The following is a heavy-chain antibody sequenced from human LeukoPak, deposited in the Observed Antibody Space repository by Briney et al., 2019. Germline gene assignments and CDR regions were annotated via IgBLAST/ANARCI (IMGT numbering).Heavy chain of an antibody. CDR1: GGSIGSYY. CDR2: IYYSGST. Sequence: SETLSLTCTVSGGSIGSYYWSWIRQPPGKGLEWIGYIYYSGSTNYNPSLKSRVTISVDTSKNQFSLKLSSVTAADTAVYYCATLTGTTLIDYWGQGTLVTVSS. V-gene: IGHV4-59*08. CDR3: ATLTGTTLIDY. J-gene: IGHJ4*02. D-gene: IGHD1-7*01.